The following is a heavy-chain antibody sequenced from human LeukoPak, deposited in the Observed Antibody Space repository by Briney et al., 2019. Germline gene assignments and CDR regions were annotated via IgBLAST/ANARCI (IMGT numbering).Heavy chain of an antibody. CDR1: GYIFTNYG. Sequence: ASVKVSCKASGYIFTNYGISWVRQAPGQGLEWMGWINPNSGGTNYAQKFQGRVTMTRDTSISTAYMELSRLRSDDTAVYYCARDPVELATTEYDYWGQGTLVTVSS. CDR2: INPNSGGT. V-gene: IGHV1-2*02. J-gene: IGHJ4*02. D-gene: IGHD5-24*01. CDR3: ARDPVELATTEYDY.